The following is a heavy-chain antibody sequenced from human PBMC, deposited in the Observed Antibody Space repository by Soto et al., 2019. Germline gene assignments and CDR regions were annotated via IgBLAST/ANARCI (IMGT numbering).Heavy chain of an antibody. D-gene: IGHD2-2*01. V-gene: IGHV1-3*01. CDR2: INAANGDT. CDR1: GYTFTSYG. Sequence: GASVKVSCKASGYTFTSYGIHWVRQAPGQRLEWMGWINAANGDTKYSPKFQGRVTITADESTSTAYMELSSLRSEDTAVYYCVTYHLNKYYFDYWGQGTLVTVSS. J-gene: IGHJ4*02. CDR3: VTYHLNKYYFDY.